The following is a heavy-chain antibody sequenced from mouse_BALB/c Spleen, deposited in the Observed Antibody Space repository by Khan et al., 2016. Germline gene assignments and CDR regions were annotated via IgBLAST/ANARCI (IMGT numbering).Heavy chain of an antibody. CDR3: ERDGYAYYAMDS. D-gene: IGHD2-2*01. CDR1: GYTFTNYG. Sequence: QIQLVQSGPELKKPGETVKISCKASGYTFTNYGMNWVKQAPGKGLSWMGWIYTNTGEPTYVEEFKGRFAVSLETSARTAYLQIHILKKKDTDTYFSERDGYAYYAMDSWGQGTTVNVSS. CDR2: IYTNTGEP. V-gene: IGHV9-3*02. J-gene: IGHJ4*01.